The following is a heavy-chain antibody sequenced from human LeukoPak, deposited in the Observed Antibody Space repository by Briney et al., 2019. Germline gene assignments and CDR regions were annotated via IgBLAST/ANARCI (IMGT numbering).Heavy chain of an antibody. CDR3: ARDWARGYYYDSSAMS. D-gene: IGHD3-22*01. Sequence: ASVKVSCKASGYTFTGYYMHWVRQAPGRGLEGMGWINPNSGGTNYAQKFQGRVTMTKDTSISTAYMELSRLRSDDTAVYYCARDWARGYYYDSSAMSWGQGTLVTVSS. CDR2: INPNSGGT. V-gene: IGHV1-2*02. J-gene: IGHJ4*02. CDR1: GYTFTGYY.